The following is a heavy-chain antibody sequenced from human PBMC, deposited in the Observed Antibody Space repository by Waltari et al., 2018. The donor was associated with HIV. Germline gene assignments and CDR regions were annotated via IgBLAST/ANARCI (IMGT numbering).Heavy chain of an antibody. D-gene: IGHD1-26*01. CDR2: ISSSGSTR. CDR3: ARDYSGTYADFDY. Sequence: VKLLAHGGPLLQAGRSQRISSLAYGIPATSQCMNWVRRDPGKGLECVSYISSSGSTRYYADPVRGRFTFSRDNAKNSLYLQLNCLRAEDTAVYYCARDYSGTYADFDYWGQGTLVTVSS. V-gene: IGHV3-48*01. CDR1: GIPATSQC. J-gene: IGHJ4*02.